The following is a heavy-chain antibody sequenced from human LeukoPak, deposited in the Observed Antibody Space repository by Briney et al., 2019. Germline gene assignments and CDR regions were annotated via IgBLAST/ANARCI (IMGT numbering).Heavy chain of an antibody. Sequence: GASVKVSCKASGYTFTGYYIHWVRQAPGQGLEWMAWINPNSGGTNYAQKFQGRVTMTRDTSISTAYMELSRLRSDDTAVYYCARALSSGWYDPQGYWGQGTLVTVSS. CDR2: INPNSGGT. CDR3: ARALSSGWYDPQGY. CDR1: GYTFTGYY. D-gene: IGHD6-19*01. V-gene: IGHV1-2*02. J-gene: IGHJ4*02.